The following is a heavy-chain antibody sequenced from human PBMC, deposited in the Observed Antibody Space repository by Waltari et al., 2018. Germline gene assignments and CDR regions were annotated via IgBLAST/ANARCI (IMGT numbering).Heavy chain of an antibody. CDR2: INHSGRT. J-gene: IGHJ4*01. Sequence: QVQLQQWGAGLLKPSETLSLTCAVYGGSFSGYYWSWIRQPPGKGLEWIGEINHSGRTNYNPSLKSRVTISVDTSKNQVSLKLSSVTAADTAVYYCARRGVARTLYYFDYWGQGTLVTVSS. V-gene: IGHV4-34*01. D-gene: IGHD5-12*01. CDR1: GGSFSGYY. CDR3: ARRGVARTLYYFDY.